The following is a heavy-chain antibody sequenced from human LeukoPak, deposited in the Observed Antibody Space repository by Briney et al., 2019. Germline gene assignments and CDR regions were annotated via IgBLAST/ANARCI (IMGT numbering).Heavy chain of an antibody. Sequence: SGGSLRLSCAASGFIFSDSWMHWVRQAPGKGLEWVANIKQDGSAKFYVDSVKGRFTISRDNAKNSLYLQMNSLTAEDTAVYYCARGASVDSWGQGTLVVVSS. V-gene: IGHV3-7*01. CDR3: ARGASVDS. CDR1: GFIFSDSW. J-gene: IGHJ5*01. CDR2: IKQDGSAK.